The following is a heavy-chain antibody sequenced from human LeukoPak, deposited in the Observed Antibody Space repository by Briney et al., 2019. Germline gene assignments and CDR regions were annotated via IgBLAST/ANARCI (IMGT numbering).Heavy chain of an antibody. D-gene: IGHD3-10*01. CDR2: IYSGGST. V-gene: IGHV3-53*05. CDR1: GFTVRSNY. CDR3: AKVEFPGGSGSYGY. J-gene: IGHJ4*02. Sequence: GGSLRLSCAASGFTVRSNYMSWVRQAPGKGLEWVSVIYSGGSTYYADSVKGRFTISRDSSKNTLYLQMNSLRAEDTAVYYCAKVEFPGGSGSYGYWGQGTLVTVSS.